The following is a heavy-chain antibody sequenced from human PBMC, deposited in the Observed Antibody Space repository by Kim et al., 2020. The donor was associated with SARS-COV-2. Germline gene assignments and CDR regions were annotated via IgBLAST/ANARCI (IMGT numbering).Heavy chain of an antibody. CDR2: INAGIGNT. CDR1: GYTFTNYA. CDR3: ARDYSGPYYYGMDV. D-gene: IGHD3-10*01. V-gene: IGHV1-3*01. J-gene: IGHJ6*02. Sequence: ASVKVSCKASGYTFTNYAVHWVRQAPGQRLEWMGWINAGIGNTKYSQNFQGRVTITRDTSASTAYMELSSLKSEDTAVYYCARDYSGPYYYGMDVWGQGTTVTVS.